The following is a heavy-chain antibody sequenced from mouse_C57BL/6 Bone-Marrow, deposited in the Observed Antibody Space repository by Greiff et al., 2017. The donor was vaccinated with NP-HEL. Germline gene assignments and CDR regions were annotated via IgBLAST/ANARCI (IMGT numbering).Heavy chain of an antibody. CDR3: ASHYDGYPDY. D-gene: IGHD2-3*01. CDR2: ISSGGSYT. CDR1: GFTFSSYG. Sequence: DVKLVESGGDLVKPGGSLKLSCAASGFTFSSYGMSWVRQTPDKRLEWVATISSGGSYTYYPDSVKGRFTISRDNANNTLYLQMSSLKSEDTAMYYCASHYDGYPDYWGQGTTLTVSS. J-gene: IGHJ2*01. V-gene: IGHV5-6*02.